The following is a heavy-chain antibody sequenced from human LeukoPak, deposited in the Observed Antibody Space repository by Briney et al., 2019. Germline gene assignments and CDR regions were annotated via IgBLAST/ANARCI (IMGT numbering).Heavy chain of an antibody. CDR1: GFTFSSYW. J-gene: IGHJ4*02. Sequence: GGSLRLSCAASGFTFSSYWMSWVRQAPGKGLEWVANIKQDGSEKYYVDSVKGRFSMSRDNAKNSLYLQMNSLRAEDTAVYYCARLGERADFDYWGQGTLVTVSS. D-gene: IGHD3-16*01. V-gene: IGHV3-7*01. CDR2: IKQDGSEK. CDR3: ARLGERADFDY.